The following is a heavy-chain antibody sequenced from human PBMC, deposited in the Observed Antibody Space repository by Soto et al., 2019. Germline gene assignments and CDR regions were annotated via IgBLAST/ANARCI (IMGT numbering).Heavy chain of an antibody. V-gene: IGHV3-11*06. CDR1: GFTFGDSY. CDR3: VRGGGGGLFDP. Sequence: PGGSLRLSCAVSGFTFGDSYMSWIRQGPGKGLEWVSYMSPGSRYPAYADSVKGRFTISRDNAKRSLYLQMMSLTAEDTAIYYCVRGGGGGLFDPWGQGTMVTVSS. J-gene: IGHJ5*02. CDR2: MSPGSRYP. D-gene: IGHD2-15*01.